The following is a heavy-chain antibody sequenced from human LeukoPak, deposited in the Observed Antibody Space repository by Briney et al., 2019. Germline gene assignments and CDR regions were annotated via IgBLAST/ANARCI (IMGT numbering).Heavy chain of an antibody. CDR3: ARHEPYYYDSSDYWGYYFDY. J-gene: IGHJ4*02. CDR1: GGSISSYY. Sequence: PPETLSLTCTVSGGSISSYYWSWIRQPPGKGLEWIGYIYYSGSTNSNPSLKSRVTVSVDTSKNQFSLRLSSVTAADTAVYYCARHEPYYYDSSDYWGYYFDYWGQGTLVTVSS. D-gene: IGHD3-22*01. CDR2: IYYSGST. V-gene: IGHV4-59*08.